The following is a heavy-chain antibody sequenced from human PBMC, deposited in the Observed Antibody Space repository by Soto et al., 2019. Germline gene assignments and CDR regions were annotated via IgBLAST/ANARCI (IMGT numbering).Heavy chain of an antibody. D-gene: IGHD6-19*01. Sequence: GGSLRLSCAASGFTFSSYAMSWVRQAPGKGLEWVSAISGSGGSTYYADSVKGRFTISRDNSKNTLYLQMNSLRAEDTPVYYCAKGGDIAVAGLYYGMDVWGQGTTVTVS. J-gene: IGHJ6*02. CDR2: ISGSGGST. CDR3: AKGGDIAVAGLYYGMDV. CDR1: GFTFSSYA. V-gene: IGHV3-23*01.